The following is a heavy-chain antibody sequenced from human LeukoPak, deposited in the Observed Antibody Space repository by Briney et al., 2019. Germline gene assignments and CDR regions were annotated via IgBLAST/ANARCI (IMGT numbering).Heavy chain of an antibody. CDR1: GGSISSSSYY. V-gene: IGHV4-39*07. D-gene: IGHD3-10*01. Sequence: SETLSLTCTVSGGSISSSSYYWGWIRQPPGKGLEWIGSIYYSGSTYYNPSLKSRVTISVDTSKNQFSPKLRSVTAADTAVYYCARARTTLSFSGSVSTFDYWGQGTLVTVSS. J-gene: IGHJ4*02. CDR2: IYYSGST. CDR3: ARARTTLSFSGSVSTFDY.